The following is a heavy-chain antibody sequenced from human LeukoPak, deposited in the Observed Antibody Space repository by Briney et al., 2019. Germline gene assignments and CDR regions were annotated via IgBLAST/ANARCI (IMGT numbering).Heavy chain of an antibody. CDR2: ISDRDSGT. CDR1: GFTFSSYA. V-gene: IGHV3-23*01. J-gene: IGHJ6*02. Sequence: GGSLRLSCAASGFTFSSYAMSWVRQAPGKGLEWVSAISDRDSGTYCADSVKGRFTISRANSKNTLYLQMNSLRAEDTAVYYCAKGYGYSSSWTSTYYFYGLDVWGQGTTVTVSS. D-gene: IGHD6-13*01. CDR3: AKGYGYSSSWTSTYYFYGLDV.